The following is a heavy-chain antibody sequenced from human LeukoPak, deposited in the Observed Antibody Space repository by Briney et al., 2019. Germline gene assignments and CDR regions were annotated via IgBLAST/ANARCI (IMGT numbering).Heavy chain of an antibody. D-gene: IGHD1-26*01. CDR3: ARDALYSGSSIDY. CDR1: GGSISSGDYH. J-gene: IGHJ4*02. V-gene: IGHV4-30-4*01. CDR2: IYYSGST. Sequence: SQTLSLTCTVSGGSISSGDYHWSWIRQPPGKGLEWIGYIYYSGSTYYNPSLKSRVTISVNTSNNQFSLKLSSVTAADTAVYYCARDALYSGSSIDYWGQGTLVTVS.